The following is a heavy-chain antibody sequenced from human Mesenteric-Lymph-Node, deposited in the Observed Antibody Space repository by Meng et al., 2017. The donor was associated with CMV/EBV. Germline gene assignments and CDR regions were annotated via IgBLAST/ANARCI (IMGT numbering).Heavy chain of an antibody. J-gene: IGHJ4*02. CDR2: ISYDGSNN. CDR3: AKDRSDCSSTSCYLDY. Sequence: GGSLRLSCAASGFTFSNYAMHWVRQAPGKGLEWVAFISYDGSNNYYADSVKGRFTISRDNSKNTLYLQMNSLRAEDTAVYYCAKDRSDCSSTSCYLDYWGQGTLVTVSS. V-gene: IGHV3-30-3*01. CDR1: GFTFSNYA. D-gene: IGHD2-2*01.